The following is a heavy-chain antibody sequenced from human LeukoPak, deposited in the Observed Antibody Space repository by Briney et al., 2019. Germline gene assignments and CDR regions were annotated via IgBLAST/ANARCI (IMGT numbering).Heavy chain of an antibody. CDR2: ISGSGGST. J-gene: IGHJ4*02. D-gene: IGHD3-22*01. Sequence: PGGSLRLSCAASGFTFSSYAMSWVRQAPGKGPEWVSAISGSGGSTYYADSVKGRFTISRDNSKNTLYLQMNSLRAEDTAVYYCAKDTNYYDSSGYYLNFDYWGQGTLVTVSS. V-gene: IGHV3-23*01. CDR1: GFTFSSYA. CDR3: AKDTNYYDSSGYYLNFDY.